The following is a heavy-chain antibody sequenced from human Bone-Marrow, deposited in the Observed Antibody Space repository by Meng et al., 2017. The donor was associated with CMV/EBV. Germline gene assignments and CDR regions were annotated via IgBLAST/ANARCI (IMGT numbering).Heavy chain of an antibody. CDR1: GFTFSSYG. Sequence: GESLKISCAASGFTFSSYGMHWVRQAPGKGLEWVAFIRYDGSNKYYADSVKGRFTICRDNSKNTLYLQMNSLRAEDTAVYYCAKDHRMTNYGMDVWGQGTTVTVSS. J-gene: IGHJ6*02. CDR3: AKDHRMTNYGMDV. D-gene: IGHD2-8*01. V-gene: IGHV3-30*02. CDR2: IRYDGSNK.